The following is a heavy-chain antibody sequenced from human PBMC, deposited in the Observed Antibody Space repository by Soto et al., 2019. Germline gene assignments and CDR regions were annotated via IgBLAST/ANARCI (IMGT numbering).Heavy chain of an antibody. Sequence: SETLSLTCTVSGGSISSYYWSWIRQPPGKGLEWIGYIYYSGSTNYNPSLKSRVTISVDTSKNQFSLKLSSVTAADTAVYYCASSIQVYCSGGSCYDPYYYYYYMDVWGKGTTVTVSS. J-gene: IGHJ6*03. CDR3: ASSIQVYCSGGSCYDPYYYYYYMDV. D-gene: IGHD2-15*01. CDR1: GGSISSYY. CDR2: IYYSGST. V-gene: IGHV4-59*01.